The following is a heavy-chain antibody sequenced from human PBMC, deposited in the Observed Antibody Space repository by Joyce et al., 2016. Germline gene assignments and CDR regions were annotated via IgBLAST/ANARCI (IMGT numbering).Heavy chain of an antibody. J-gene: IGHJ4*02. Sequence: EVRLVESGGTLVQPGRSLRLSCATSGFTFDDYAMHWVRQAPGKGREWVSGISWNSGSIGYADSVEGRFTSSRDNAKNSLYLLMNSLRAEDTALYYCAKDSSGGYDYFDFWGQGTLVTVSS. CDR1: GFTFDDYA. CDR3: AKDSSGGYDYFDF. CDR2: ISWNSGSI. V-gene: IGHV3-9*01. D-gene: IGHD5-12*01.